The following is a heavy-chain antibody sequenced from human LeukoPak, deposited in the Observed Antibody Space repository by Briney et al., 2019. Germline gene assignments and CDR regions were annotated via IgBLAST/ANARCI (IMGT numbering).Heavy chain of an antibody. CDR1: GGTSSSYA. CDR2: IIPIFGTA. CDR3: ARGGVVAVVTATDYYFDY. D-gene: IGHD2-21*02. Sequence: SVKVSCKASGGTSSSYAISWVRQAPGQGLEWMGGIIPIFGTANYAQKFQGRVTITADESTSTAYMELSSLRSEDTAVYYCARGGVVAVVTATDYYFDYWGQGTLVTVSS. J-gene: IGHJ4*02. V-gene: IGHV1-69*13.